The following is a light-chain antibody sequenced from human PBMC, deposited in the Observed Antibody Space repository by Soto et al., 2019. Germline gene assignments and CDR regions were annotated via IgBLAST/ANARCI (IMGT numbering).Light chain of an antibody. CDR3: AAWDDSLIGVV. J-gene: IGLJ2*01. V-gene: IGLV1-44*01. CDR1: NSKIGSNP. Sequence: QTVVTQPPSASGTPGQRVTISCSGSNSKIGSNPVNWYQQLPGTAPKLLIYFNDRRPSGVPDRFSGSRSGTSASLAISGLQSEDEADYYCAAWDDSLIGVVFGGGTKLTVL. CDR2: FND.